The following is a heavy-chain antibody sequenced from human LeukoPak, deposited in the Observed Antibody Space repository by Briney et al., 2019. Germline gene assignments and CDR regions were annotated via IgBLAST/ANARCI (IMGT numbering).Heavy chain of an antibody. Sequence: PSETLSLTCTVSGYSISSGYYWGWIRQPPGKGLEWIGSIYHSGSTYYNPSLKSRVTISVDTSKNQFSLKLSSVTAADTAVYYCARDFNSYGGNDAFDIWGQGTMATVSS. D-gene: IGHD5-18*01. J-gene: IGHJ3*02. V-gene: IGHV4-38-2*02. CDR1: GYSISSGYY. CDR3: ARDFNSYGGNDAFDI. CDR2: IYHSGST.